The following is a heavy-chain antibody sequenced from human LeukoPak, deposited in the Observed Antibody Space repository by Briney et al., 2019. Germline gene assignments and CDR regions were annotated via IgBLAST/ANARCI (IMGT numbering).Heavy chain of an antibody. CDR2: IIPIFGTA. CDR1: GGTFSSYA. J-gene: IGHJ6*02. D-gene: IGHD3-3*01. V-gene: IGHV1-69*13. Sequence: SVNVSCKASGGTFSSYAISWVRQAPGQGLEWMGGIIPIFGTANYAQKFQGRVTITADESTSTAYMELSSLRSEDTAVYYCARDVYYDFWSGYPINGMDVWGQGTTVTVSS. CDR3: ARDVYYDFWSGYPINGMDV.